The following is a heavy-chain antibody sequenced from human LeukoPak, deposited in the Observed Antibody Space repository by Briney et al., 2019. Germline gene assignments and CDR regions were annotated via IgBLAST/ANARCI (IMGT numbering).Heavy chain of an antibody. D-gene: IGHD5-18*01. CDR1: GFIFSSYW. Sequence: GGSLRLSCAASGFIFSSYWMNWVRQPPGKGPEWVANIKKDGSEKYYVDSVKGRFTISRDNAKNSVYLQMNSLRAEDTAVYYCARDPSRGYSYGYGDNWGQGTLVTVSS. V-gene: IGHV3-7*01. J-gene: IGHJ4*02. CDR2: IKKDGSEK. CDR3: ARDPSRGYSYGYGDN.